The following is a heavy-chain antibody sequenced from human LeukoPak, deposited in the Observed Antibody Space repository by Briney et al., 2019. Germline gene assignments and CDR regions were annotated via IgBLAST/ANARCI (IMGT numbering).Heavy chain of an antibody. CDR2: IYYSGST. CDR3: ARGTRTMVRGIDY. V-gene: IGHV4-31*03. CDR1: GGSISSGGYY. J-gene: IGHJ4*02. D-gene: IGHD3-10*01. Sequence: PSETLSLTCTVSGGSISSGGYYWRWIRQHPGKGLEWIGYIYYSGSTYYNPSLKSRVTISVDTSKNQFSLKLSSVTAADTAVYYCARGTRTMVRGIDYWGQGTLVTVSS.